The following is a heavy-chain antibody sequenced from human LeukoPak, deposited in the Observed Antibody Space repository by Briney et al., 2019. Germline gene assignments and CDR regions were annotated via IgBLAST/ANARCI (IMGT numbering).Heavy chain of an antibody. J-gene: IGHJ4*02. CDR2: ISSSGSTI. CDR1: GFTFSSYE. D-gene: IGHD3-10*01. V-gene: IGHV3-48*03. CDR3: AKGGRYYYGSGSFSGY. Sequence: PGGSLRLSCAASGFTFSSYEMNWVRQAPGKGLEWVSYISSSGSTIYYADSVKGRFTISRDNAKNSLYLQMNSLRAEDTAVYYCAKGGRYYYGSGSFSGYWGQGTLVTVSS.